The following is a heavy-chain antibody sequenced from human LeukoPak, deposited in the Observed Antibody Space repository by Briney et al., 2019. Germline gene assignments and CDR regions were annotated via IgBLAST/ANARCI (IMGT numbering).Heavy chain of an antibody. V-gene: IGHV1-8*01. Sequence: GASVKVSCKASGYTFTSYDINWVRQATGQGLEWMGWMNPNSGNTGYAQKFQGRVTMTRSTSISTAYMELSSLRAEDTAVYYCASSVITTTPVYFDYWGQGTLVTVSS. CDR1: GYTFTSYD. CDR3: ASSVITTTPVYFDY. D-gene: IGHD3-22*01. J-gene: IGHJ4*02. CDR2: MNPNSGNT.